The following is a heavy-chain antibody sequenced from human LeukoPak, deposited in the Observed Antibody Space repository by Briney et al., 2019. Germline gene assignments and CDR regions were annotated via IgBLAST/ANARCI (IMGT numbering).Heavy chain of an antibody. CDR2: NYPGDFDT. V-gene: IGHV5-51*01. D-gene: IGHD5-12*01. Sequence: GESLKISGKASGYRFTSYGSGGVRQMPGKGLEGRGMNYPGDFDTRYSPSFQGQVTLSVDRSTSTAYLQWGSLKASDSAMYYCARHLDGYGGYAGAGYSWGQGTLVNVS. CDR1: GYRFTSYG. J-gene: IGHJ5*02. CDR3: ARHLDGYGGYAGAGYS.